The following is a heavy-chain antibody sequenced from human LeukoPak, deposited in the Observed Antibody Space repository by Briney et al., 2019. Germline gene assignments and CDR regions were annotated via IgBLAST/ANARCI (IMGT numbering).Heavy chain of an antibody. Sequence: PGGSLRLSCAASGFTFSSYAMHWVRPAPGKGLGWVAVISYDGSNKYYADSVKGRFTISRDNSKNTLYLQMNSLRAEDTAVYYCARDRETTVTTRASYGFDYLGQGTLVTVSS. J-gene: IGHJ4*02. CDR3: ARDRETTVTTRASYGFDY. D-gene: IGHD4-17*01. V-gene: IGHV3-30-3*01. CDR1: GFTFSSYA. CDR2: ISYDGSNK.